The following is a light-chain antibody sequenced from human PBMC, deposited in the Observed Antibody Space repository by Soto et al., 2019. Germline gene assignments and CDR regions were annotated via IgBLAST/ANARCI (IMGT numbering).Light chain of an antibody. CDR3: QQYNDWPPIT. Sequence: ETVLTQSPATLSLSPGERATLSCRASQSVSSYLVWYQQKPGQAPRLLIYDASTRATVIPARFSGSGSGTEFTLTISSLQSEDFAVYYCQQYNDWPPITFGQGTRLEI. CDR1: QSVSSY. V-gene: IGKV3-15*01. CDR2: DAS. J-gene: IGKJ5*01.